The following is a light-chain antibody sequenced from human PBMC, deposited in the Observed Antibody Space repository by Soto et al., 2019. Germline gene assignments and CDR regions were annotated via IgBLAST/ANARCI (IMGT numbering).Light chain of an antibody. Sequence: EIVMTQSPATLSVSPGERATLSCRASQRVSRNLAWYQQKPGQAPRLLIYDASTRATGIPDRFSGSGSETEFTLTISSLQSEDYAIYDCQQYNNWPPWTFCQGTKVDIK. CDR2: DAS. CDR1: QRVSRN. CDR3: QQYNNWPPWT. V-gene: IGKV3-15*01. J-gene: IGKJ1*01.